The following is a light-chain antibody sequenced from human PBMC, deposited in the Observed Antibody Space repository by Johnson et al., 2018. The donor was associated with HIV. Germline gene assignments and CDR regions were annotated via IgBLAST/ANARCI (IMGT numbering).Light chain of an antibody. CDR1: SSNIGNNY. V-gene: IGLV1-51*02. Sequence: HSVLTQPPSVSAAPGQKVTISCSGSSSNIGNNYVSWYQQLPGTAPKLLIYENNKRPSGIPDRFSGSKSGTSATLGITGLQTGDEADYYCGTWDSSLSAGGNVFGTGTKVTFL. J-gene: IGLJ1*01. CDR2: ENN. CDR3: GTWDSSLSAGGNV.